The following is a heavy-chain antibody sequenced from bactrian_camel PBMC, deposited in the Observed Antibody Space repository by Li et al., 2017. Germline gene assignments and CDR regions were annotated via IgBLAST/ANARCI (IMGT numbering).Heavy chain of an antibody. D-gene: IGHD1*01. Sequence: DVQLVESGGGSVQSGGSLRLSCAASGLTWSTYCMGWFRQVPGKEREWVSTFSRYGTTTYADSVKGRFTISRTNAENTVLQMSSLKTEDTAVYYCAACDITNWGARYWSHGTQVTVS. CDR3: AACDITNWGARY. CDR1: GLTWSTYC. J-gene: IGHJ4*01. V-gene: IGHV3S40*01. CDR2: FSRYGTT.